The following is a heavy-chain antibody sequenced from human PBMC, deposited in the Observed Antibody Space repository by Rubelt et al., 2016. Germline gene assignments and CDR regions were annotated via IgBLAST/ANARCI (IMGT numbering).Heavy chain of an antibody. CDR1: GFTFISYA. D-gene: IGHD6-19*01. Sequence: VQLVESGGGLVQPGGSLRLSCSASGFTFISYAMHWVRQAPGKGLQYVSGISHNGGNTYYADSVKGRFTISRDNAKNSLYLQMNSLRAEDTAVYYCARAVAVAGLDWGQGTLVTVSS. CDR3: ARAVAVAGLD. J-gene: IGHJ4*02. CDR2: ISHNGGNT. V-gene: IGHV3-64*04.